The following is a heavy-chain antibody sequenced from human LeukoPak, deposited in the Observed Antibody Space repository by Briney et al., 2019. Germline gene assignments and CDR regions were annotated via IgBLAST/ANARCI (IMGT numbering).Heavy chain of an antibody. CDR1: GYTFTSYG. Sequence: ASVKVSCKASGYTFTSYGISWVRQAPGQGLEWMGWISAYNGNTNYAQKIQGRVTMTTDTSTSTAYMELRSLRSDDTAVYYCAREAREGGYFVGGMDVWGQGTTVTVSS. D-gene: IGHD3-9*01. V-gene: IGHV1-18*01. CDR3: AREAREGGYFVGGMDV. J-gene: IGHJ6*02. CDR2: ISAYNGNT.